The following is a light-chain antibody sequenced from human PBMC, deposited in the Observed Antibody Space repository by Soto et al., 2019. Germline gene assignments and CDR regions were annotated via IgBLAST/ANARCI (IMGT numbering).Light chain of an antibody. J-gene: IGLJ2*01. CDR3: SSYSRSSTQVL. Sequence: ALTQPASVSGSPGQSITISCTGTTNDIGDYNYVSWYQQHPGKAPKLMIYEVSNRPSGVSNRFSGSKSGYTASLTISGLQAEDEADYYCSSYSRSSTQVLFGGGTKLTVL. V-gene: IGLV2-14*01. CDR2: EVS. CDR1: TNDIGDYNY.